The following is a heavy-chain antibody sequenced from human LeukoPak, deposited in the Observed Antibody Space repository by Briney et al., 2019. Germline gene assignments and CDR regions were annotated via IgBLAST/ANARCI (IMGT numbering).Heavy chain of an antibody. Sequence: ASVKVSCKASGYTFTSYYMHWVRQAPGQGLEWMGIINPSGGSTSYAQKFQGRVTMTRDTSTSTVYMELSSLRSEDTAVYYCAREPRLGDFWSGLTLNFDYWGQGTLVTVSS. D-gene: IGHD3-3*01. CDR1: GYTFTSYY. CDR3: AREPRLGDFWSGLTLNFDY. J-gene: IGHJ4*02. V-gene: IGHV1-46*01. CDR2: INPSGGST.